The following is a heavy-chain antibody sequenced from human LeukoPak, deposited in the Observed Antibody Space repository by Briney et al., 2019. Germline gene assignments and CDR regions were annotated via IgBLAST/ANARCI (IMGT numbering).Heavy chain of an antibody. CDR3: ARPRWEPSDYYDSSAHYVFDS. J-gene: IGHJ4*02. CDR2: ISSSGSTI. V-gene: IGHV3-11*04. Sequence: PGGSLRLSCAASGFTFSDYYMSWIRQAPGKGLEWVSYISSSGSTIYYADSVQGRFTISRDNAKNSLYLQMNSLRAGDTAVYYCARPRWEPSDYYDSSAHYVFDSWGQGTLVTVSS. CDR1: GFTFSDYY. D-gene: IGHD3-22*01.